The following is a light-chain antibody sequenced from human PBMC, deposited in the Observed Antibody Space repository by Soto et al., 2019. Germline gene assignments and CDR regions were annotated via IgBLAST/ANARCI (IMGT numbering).Light chain of an antibody. J-gene: IGKJ4*01. Sequence: LTQSPGTLSLTSGERATLSCRASQSISGTYLAWYQQKPGQAPRLLIYGASTRATGIPARFSGSGSGTDFTLTISRLEPADSAVYYCQQYGSSPTFGGGTKVDIK. CDR1: QSISGTY. CDR3: QQYGSSPT. CDR2: GAS. V-gene: IGKV3-20*01.